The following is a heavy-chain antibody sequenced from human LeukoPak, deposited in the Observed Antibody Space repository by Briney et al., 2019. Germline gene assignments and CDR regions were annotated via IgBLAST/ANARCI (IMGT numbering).Heavy chain of an antibody. Sequence: GESLKISCKGSGYSFTSYWIGGGRQMRGKGLEWMGIIYPGDSDTRYSPSFQGQVTISADKSISTAYLQWSSLKASDTAMYYCARVGYSYGNDYWGQGTLVTVSS. D-gene: IGHD5-18*01. J-gene: IGHJ4*02. V-gene: IGHV5-51*01. CDR2: IYPGDSDT. CDR3: ARVGYSYGNDY. CDR1: GYSFTSYW.